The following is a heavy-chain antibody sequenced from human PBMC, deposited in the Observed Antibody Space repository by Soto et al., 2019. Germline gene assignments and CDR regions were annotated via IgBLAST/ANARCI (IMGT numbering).Heavy chain of an antibody. CDR3: AKDKPGTTSFDD. CDR1: GFNMSRHA. J-gene: IGHJ4*02. D-gene: IGHD1-1*01. Sequence: GALRLFGAAAGFNMSRHAMDWVRQAPGKGLEWVSSISERGDTTHYADSVKGRFTISRDTSKNPLYLKLNALRVDDTAVYYCAKDKPGTTSFDDWGQGTLVTVSS. CDR2: ISERGDTT. V-gene: IGHV3-23*01.